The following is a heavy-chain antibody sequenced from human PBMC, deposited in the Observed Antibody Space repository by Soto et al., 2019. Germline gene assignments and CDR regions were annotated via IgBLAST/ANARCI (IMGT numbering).Heavy chain of an antibody. CDR3: GREAAAGYLNCFDP. V-gene: IGHV3-48*02. CDR2: ISSSSSTI. D-gene: IGHD6-13*01. CDR1: GYTFSSYS. Sequence: GGSLRLSCPASGYTFSSYSMTWVRQAPGKGPEWVSYISSSSSTIYYADSVKGRFTISRDNAKNSLYLQMNSLRDEDTVVYYCGREAAAGYLNCFDPWGEGTLVTVPS. J-gene: IGHJ5*02.